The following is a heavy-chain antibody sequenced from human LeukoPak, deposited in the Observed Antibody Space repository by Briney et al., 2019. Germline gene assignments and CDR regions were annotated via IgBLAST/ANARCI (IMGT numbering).Heavy chain of an antibody. CDR1: GFSFDSYS. CDR3: ARVRSGTYYDY. CDR2: ISSTSSTI. J-gene: IGHJ4*02. Sequence: GGSLRLSCVASGFSFDSYSMSWVRQAPGKGLEWVSYISSTSSTIYYADSVRGRFTISKDNARTSLYLQINNLRAEDMAVYYCARVRSGTYYDYWGQGTLVTVSS. D-gene: IGHD1-26*01. V-gene: IGHV3-48*01.